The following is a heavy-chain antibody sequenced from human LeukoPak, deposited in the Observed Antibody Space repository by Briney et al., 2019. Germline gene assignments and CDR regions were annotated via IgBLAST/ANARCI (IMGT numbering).Heavy chain of an antibody. V-gene: IGHV1-2*02. CDR2: INPKSGGT. Sequence: ASVKVSCKASGYTFTGYYMHWVRQAPGQGLEWMGWINPKSGGTSYAQKFQGRVTMTRDTSISTAYMEVSRMTSDDTAVYYCATSGGTSGPELDYWGQGTLVTVSS. CDR1: GYTFTGYY. J-gene: IGHJ4*02. D-gene: IGHD3-3*01. CDR3: ATSGGTSGPELDY.